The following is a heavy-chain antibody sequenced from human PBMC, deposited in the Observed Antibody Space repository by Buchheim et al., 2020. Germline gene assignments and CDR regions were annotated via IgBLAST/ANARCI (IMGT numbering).Heavy chain of an antibody. J-gene: IGHJ4*02. V-gene: IGHV3-74*01. CDR2: LNGDGSTT. CDR3: VRDKDRSFDY. Sequence: EVQLVESGGGLVQPGGSLRLSCAASGFTFSSYWMVWVRQAPGKGLLYVSDLNGDGSTTRYADSVRGRFTISRDNDKNKLYMQMTSLRVEDTAVYYCVRDKDRSFDYWGQGTL. CDR1: GFTFSSYW.